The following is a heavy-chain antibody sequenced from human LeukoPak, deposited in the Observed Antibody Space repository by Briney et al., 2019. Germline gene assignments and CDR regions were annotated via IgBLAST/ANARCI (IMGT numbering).Heavy chain of an antibody. Sequence: GGSLRLSCAASGFTFSSYWMHWVRQAPGKGLVWVSRINSDGSSTSYADSVKGRFTISRDNTKNTLYLQMNSLRAEDTAVYYCARMRAARPSHFDYWGQGTLVTVSS. D-gene: IGHD6-6*01. J-gene: IGHJ4*02. CDR2: INSDGSST. CDR1: GFTFSSYW. V-gene: IGHV3-74*01. CDR3: ARMRAARPSHFDY.